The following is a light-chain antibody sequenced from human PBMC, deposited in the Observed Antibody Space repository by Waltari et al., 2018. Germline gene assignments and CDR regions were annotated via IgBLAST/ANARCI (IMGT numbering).Light chain of an antibody. CDR3: QQSYSTPYT. Sequence: DLQMTQSPSSMSASVGSRVAITCRASQSISSYLNWYQQKPGKAPKLLIYAASSLQSGVPSRFSGSGSGTDFTLTISSLQPGDFATYYCQQSYSTPYTFGQGTKLAIK. CDR1: QSISSY. J-gene: IGKJ2*01. V-gene: IGKV1-39*01. CDR2: AAS.